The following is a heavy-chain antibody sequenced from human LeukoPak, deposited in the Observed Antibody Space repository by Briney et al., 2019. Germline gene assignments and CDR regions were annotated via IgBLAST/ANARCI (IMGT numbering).Heavy chain of an antibody. Sequence: GGSLRLSCAASGFTFDTHGMHWVRPAPGKGLEWVAVVWYDGSIKYYSDSVKGRFSISRDNSKNTLYLQMNSLRAEDTAVYYCVRISCTGSRCKPYSYYDMDVWGQGTTVTVSS. CDR2: VWYDGSIK. V-gene: IGHV3-33*01. CDR3: VRISCTGSRCKPYSYYDMDV. J-gene: IGHJ6*02. D-gene: IGHD2-15*01. CDR1: GFTFDTHG.